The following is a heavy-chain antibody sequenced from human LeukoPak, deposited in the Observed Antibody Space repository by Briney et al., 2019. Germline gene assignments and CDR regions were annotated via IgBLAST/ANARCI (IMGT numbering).Heavy chain of an antibody. D-gene: IGHD3-10*01. CDR3: ARGYARDDVFGDPFDY. CDR1: GGSFSGYY. CDR2: INHSGST. Sequence: SETLSLTCTVYGGSFSGYYWSWIRQPPGKGLEWIGEINHSGSTNYNPSLKSRVTISVDTSKNQFSLKLSSVTAADTAVYYCARGYARDDVFGDPFDYWGQGTLVTVSP. J-gene: IGHJ4*02. V-gene: IGHV4-34*01.